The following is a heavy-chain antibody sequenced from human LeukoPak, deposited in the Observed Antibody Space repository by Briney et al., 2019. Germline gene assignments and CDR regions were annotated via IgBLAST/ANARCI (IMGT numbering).Heavy chain of an antibody. V-gene: IGHV3-48*01. J-gene: IGHJ4*02. CDR3: ARDYKYAFDN. CDR2: IGIDSGNT. Sequence: GGSLRLSCAASGFTFSDYSMNWVRQTPGKGLEWISYIGIDSGNTNYADSVKGRFTISGDKAKNSLYLQMNSLRVEDTAVYYCARDYKYAFDNWGQGTLDTVSS. CDR1: GFTFSDYS. D-gene: IGHD5-24*01.